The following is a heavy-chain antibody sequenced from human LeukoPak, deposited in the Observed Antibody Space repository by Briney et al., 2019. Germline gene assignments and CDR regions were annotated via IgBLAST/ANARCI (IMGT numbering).Heavy chain of an antibody. V-gene: IGHV3-23*01. CDR2: ISGSGGST. CDR1: GFTFSSYG. D-gene: IGHD3-22*01. CDR3: ARGDSSGYYRIDY. J-gene: IGHJ4*02. Sequence: GGSLRLSCAASGFTFSSYGMSWVRQAPGKGLEWVSFISGSGGSTNYADSVKGRFTISRDNSKNTLYLQMNSLRAEDTAVYYCARGDSSGYYRIDYWGQGTLVTVSS.